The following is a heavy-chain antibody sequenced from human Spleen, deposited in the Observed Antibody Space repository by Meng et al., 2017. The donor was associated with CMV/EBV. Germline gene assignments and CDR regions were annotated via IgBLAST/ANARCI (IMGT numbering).Heavy chain of an antibody. CDR2: IYSGGSMK. Sequence: GGSLRLSCAASGFMFNYYAMSWVRQAPGKGLEWVSVIYSGGSMKYYADPVKGRFTISRDNSKNTVYLQMNSLRADDTAVYYCAKDGDWGYFDSWGQGTLVTVSS. D-gene: IGHD7-27*01. CDR1: GFMFNYYA. V-gene: IGHV3-23*03. CDR3: AKDGDWGYFDS. J-gene: IGHJ4*02.